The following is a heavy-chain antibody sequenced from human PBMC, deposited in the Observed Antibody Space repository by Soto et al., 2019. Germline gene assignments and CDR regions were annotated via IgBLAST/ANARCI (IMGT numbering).Heavy chain of an antibody. CDR3: ARGWGSSTQTIYYYMDV. D-gene: IGHD6-13*01. CDR2: ISGSGGST. J-gene: IGHJ6*03. Sequence: GGSLRLSCAGSGFTFSSYAMSWVRQAPGKGLEWVSAISGSGGSTYYADSVKGRFTISRDNSKNTLYLQMNSLRAEDTAVYYCARGWGSSTQTIYYYMDVWGKGTTVTVSS. CDR1: GFTFSSYA. V-gene: IGHV3-23*01.